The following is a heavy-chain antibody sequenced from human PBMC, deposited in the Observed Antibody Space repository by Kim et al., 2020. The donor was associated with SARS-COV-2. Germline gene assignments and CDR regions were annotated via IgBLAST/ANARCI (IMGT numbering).Heavy chain of an antibody. CDR2: GST. Sequence: GSTSYAQKFQGRVTMTRDTSTSTVYMELSSVRSEDTAVYYCARGDYAFDIWGQGTMVTVSS. J-gene: IGHJ3*02. V-gene: IGHV1-46*01. CDR3: ARGDYAFDI.